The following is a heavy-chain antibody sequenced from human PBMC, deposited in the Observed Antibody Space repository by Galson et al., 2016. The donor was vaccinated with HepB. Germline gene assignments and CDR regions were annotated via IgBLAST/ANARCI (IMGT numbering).Heavy chain of an antibody. CDR3: AGGSYFID. J-gene: IGHJ4*02. Sequence: SLRLSCAASGFNFSSHAMHWVRQAPGKGLEWVAVMSYDGSDKYHADSVKGRFTISRDNSKNTLYLQMNSLRVDDTAVYYCAGGSYFIDWGQGTLVTVSS. D-gene: IGHD1-26*01. CDR1: GFNFSSHA. V-gene: IGHV3-30*14. CDR2: MSYDGSDK.